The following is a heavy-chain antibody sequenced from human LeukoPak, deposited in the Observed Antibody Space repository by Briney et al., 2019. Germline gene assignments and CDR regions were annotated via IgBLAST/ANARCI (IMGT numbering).Heavy chain of an antibody. D-gene: IGHD3-16*01. CDR1: GGSISGYY. CDR2: IHYSGTT. CDR3: ARHYVFVLGGSSFDY. Sequence: SKTLSLTCTVSGGSISGYYWSWIRQPPGKGLEWLGLIHYSGTTIYNPSLNSRLTISVDTSNNHFSLKLNSVTAADTAVYYCARHYVFVLGGSSFDYWGQGTLVTVSS. V-gene: IGHV4-59*08. J-gene: IGHJ4*02.